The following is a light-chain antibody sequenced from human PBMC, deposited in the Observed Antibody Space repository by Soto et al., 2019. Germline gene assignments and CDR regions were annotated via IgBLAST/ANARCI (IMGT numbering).Light chain of an antibody. CDR1: QSVTGTN. V-gene: IGKV3-20*01. CDR2: DAV. J-gene: IGKJ2*01. Sequence: IGLTQSPVTLSLSPGEGATLSCRASQSVTGTNLAWYQQRAGQAPRLLIYDAVRRATGIPDRFSGSGSGTDFTLTISRLEPEYFAVYYCHQYGSSLGTFGQGTKVEI. CDR3: HQYGSSLGT.